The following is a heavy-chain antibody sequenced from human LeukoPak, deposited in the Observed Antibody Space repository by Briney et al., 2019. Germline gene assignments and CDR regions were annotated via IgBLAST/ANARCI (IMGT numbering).Heavy chain of an antibody. CDR1: GYTFTSYY. Sequence: ASVKVSCKASGYTFTSYYMHWVRQAPGQGLEWMGIINPSGGSTSYAQKFQGRVTMTRDTSTSTVYMELSSLRSEDTAVHYCARGGAPAIFGAYNWFDPWGQGTLVTVSS. D-gene: IGHD3-3*01. J-gene: IGHJ5*02. CDR3: ARGGAPAIFGAYNWFDP. CDR2: INPSGGST. V-gene: IGHV1-46*01.